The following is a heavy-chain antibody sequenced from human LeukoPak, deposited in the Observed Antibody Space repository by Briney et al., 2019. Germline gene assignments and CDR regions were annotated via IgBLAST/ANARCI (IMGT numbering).Heavy chain of an antibody. D-gene: IGHD3-10*01. CDR3: ARRAYGSGSFFDY. V-gene: IGHV4-59*08. CDR2: IYYSGST. CDR1: GGSISSYY. J-gene: IGHJ4*02. Sequence: SETLSLTCTVSGGSISSYYWSWIRQPPGKGLEWIGYIYYSGSTNYNPSLKSRVTISVDTSKNQFSLKLSSVTAADTAVYYCARRAYGSGSFFDYWGQGALVTVSS.